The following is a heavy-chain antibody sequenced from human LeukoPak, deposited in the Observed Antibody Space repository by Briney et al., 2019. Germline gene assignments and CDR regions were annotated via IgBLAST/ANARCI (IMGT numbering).Heavy chain of an antibody. J-gene: IGHJ4*02. Sequence: LETLSLTCTVSGGSISSYYWSWIRQPPGKGLEWIGYIYYSGSTNYNPSLKSRVTISVDTSKNQFSLKLSSVTAADTAVYYCARASGYRANFDYWGQGTLVTVSS. V-gene: IGHV4-59*01. D-gene: IGHD3-3*01. CDR3: ARASGYRANFDY. CDR1: GGSISSYY. CDR2: IYYSGST.